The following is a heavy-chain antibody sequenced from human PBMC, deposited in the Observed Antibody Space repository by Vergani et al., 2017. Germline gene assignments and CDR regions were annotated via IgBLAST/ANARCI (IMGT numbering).Heavy chain of an antibody. CDR2: ISGSGGST. CDR3: ARTQYYYDSSGYGD. D-gene: IGHD3-22*01. Sequence: EVQLLESGGGLVQPGGSLRLSCAASGFTFSSYAMSWVRQAPGKGLEWVSAISGSGGSTYYADSVKGRFTISRDNSKNTLYLQMNSLRAEDTAVYYCARTQYYYDSSGYGDWGQGTLVTVSS. CDR1: GFTFSSYA. V-gene: IGHV3-23*01. J-gene: IGHJ4*02.